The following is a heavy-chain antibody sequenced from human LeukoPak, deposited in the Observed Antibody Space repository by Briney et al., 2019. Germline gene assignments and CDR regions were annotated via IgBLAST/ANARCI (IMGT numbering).Heavy chain of an antibody. D-gene: IGHD1-26*01. CDR1: GFTLSAYW. CDR2: IKQDGSEK. Sequence: GGSLRLSCAASGFTLSAYWMSWVRQAPGKELEWVANIKQDGSEKYYVDSVKGRFIISRDNAKNSLYLQMNSLRAEDTAVYYCARDIGASGIWGQGTMVTVSS. J-gene: IGHJ3*02. V-gene: IGHV3-7*04. CDR3: ARDIGASGI.